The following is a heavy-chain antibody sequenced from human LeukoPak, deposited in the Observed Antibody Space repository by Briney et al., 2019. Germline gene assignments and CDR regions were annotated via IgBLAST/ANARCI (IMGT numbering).Heavy chain of an antibody. CDR2: INSDGSNT. Sequence: GGSLRLSCAASGFTFSSYWMHWVRQVPGKGLVWVSRINSDGSNTRTADSVKGRGTISRDNANNTLYLQMNSLRDEDTAVYYCARDLELVYYDSSAYDYWGQGTLVIVSS. CDR1: GFTFSSYW. J-gene: IGHJ4*02. CDR3: ARDLELVYYDSSAYDY. V-gene: IGHV3-74*01. D-gene: IGHD3-22*01.